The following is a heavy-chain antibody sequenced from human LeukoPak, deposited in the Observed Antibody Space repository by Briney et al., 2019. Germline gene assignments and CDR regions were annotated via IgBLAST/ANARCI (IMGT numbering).Heavy chain of an antibody. D-gene: IGHD3-10*01. CDR3: ARVPWFGDLNAFDI. Sequence: PGGSLRLSCAASGFTFSSYEMNWVRQAPGKGLEWVSYISSSGSTIYYADSVKGRFTISRDNAKNSLYLQMNSLRAEDTAVYYCARVPWFGDLNAFDIWGQGTMVTVSS. CDR2: ISSSGSTI. J-gene: IGHJ3*02. CDR1: GFTFSSYE. V-gene: IGHV3-48*03.